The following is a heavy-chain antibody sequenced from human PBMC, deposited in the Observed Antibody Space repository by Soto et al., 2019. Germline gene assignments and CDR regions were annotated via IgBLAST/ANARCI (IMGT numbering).Heavy chain of an antibody. J-gene: IGHJ4*02. CDR1: GGSISNY. Sequence: SETLSLTCTVSGGSISNYWSWIRQPPGKGLEWIGYIYYSGSTNYNPSLKSRVTISVDTSKNQFSLKLSSVTAADTAVYYCASSMVRAEFDYWGQGTLVTVSS. V-gene: IGHV4-59*08. CDR2: IYYSGST. D-gene: IGHD3-10*01. CDR3: ASSMVRAEFDY.